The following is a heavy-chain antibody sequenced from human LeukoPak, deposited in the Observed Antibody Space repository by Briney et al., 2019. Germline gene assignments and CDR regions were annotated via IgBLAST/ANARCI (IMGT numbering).Heavy chain of an antibody. CDR3: ATRAIYCSSTSCYSYFDY. CDR1: GYTLTELS. CDR2: FDPEDGET. Sequence: ASVKVSCKVSGYTLTELSMHWVRQAPGKGLEWVGGFDPEDGETIYAQKFQGRVTMTEDTSTDTAYMELSSLRSEDTAVYYCATRAIYCSSTSCYSYFDYWGQGTLVTVSS. J-gene: IGHJ4*02. V-gene: IGHV1-24*01. D-gene: IGHD2-2*01.